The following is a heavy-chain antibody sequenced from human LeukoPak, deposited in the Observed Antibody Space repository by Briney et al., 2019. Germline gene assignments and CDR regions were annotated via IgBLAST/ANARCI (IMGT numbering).Heavy chain of an antibody. D-gene: IGHD4-17*01. CDR1: GFTFSSYN. CDR3: ARGRTHDYGVDYFDY. J-gene: IGHJ4*02. V-gene: IGHV3-21*01. CDR2: ISGSSSYI. Sequence: GGSLRLSCAASGFTFSSYNMNWVRQAPGKGLEWVSSISGSSSYIYYADSVKGRFTNSRDNAKNSLYLQMNSLRAEDTAVYYCARGRTHDYGVDYFDYWGQGTLVTVSS.